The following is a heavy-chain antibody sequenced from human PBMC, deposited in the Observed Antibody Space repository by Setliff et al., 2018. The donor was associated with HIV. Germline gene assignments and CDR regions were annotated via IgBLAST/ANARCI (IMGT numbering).Heavy chain of an antibody. CDR1: GGSFSDNY. CDR3: AQLGMVDDFDY. D-gene: IGHD1-1*01. CDR2: IYYSGST. Sequence: KSSETLSLTCAVYGGSFSDNYWSWIRQPPGKGLEWIGYIYYSGSTNYNPSLKSRVTISVDTSKNHFSLKLRSVTAADTAVYYCAQLGMVDDFDYWGQGTLVTVSS. V-gene: IGHV4-59*01. J-gene: IGHJ4*02.